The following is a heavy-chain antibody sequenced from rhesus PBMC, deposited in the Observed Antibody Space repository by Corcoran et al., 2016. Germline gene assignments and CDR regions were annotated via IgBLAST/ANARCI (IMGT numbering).Heavy chain of an antibody. V-gene: IGHV3S5*01. Sequence: EVQLVETGGGLVQPGGSLTLSCAASGFTFSSYGMSWVRQAPGKGLEWVSAINSGGVSPYYAHSVKGRCTISRENSKRTLAMQMNSLRAEDTAVYYCAKNTNFWTGYYFDYWGQGVLVTVSS. CDR1: GFTFSSYG. J-gene: IGHJ4*01. CDR3: AKNTNFWTGYYFDY. D-gene: IGHD3-3*01. CDR2: INSGGVSP.